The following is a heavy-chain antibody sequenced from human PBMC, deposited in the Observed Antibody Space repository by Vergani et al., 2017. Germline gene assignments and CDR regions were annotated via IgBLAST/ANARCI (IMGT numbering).Heavy chain of an antibody. CDR1: GGTFSSYA. Sequence: QVQLVQSGAEVKKPGSSVKVSCKASGGTFSSYAISWVRQAPGQGLEWMGGIIPIFGTANYAQKFQGRVTITADESTSTAYMELSSLRSEDTAVYYCARESGYDFWSGYYTWGYYGMDVWGQGTTVTVSS. CDR3: ARESGYDFWSGYYTWGYYGMDV. CDR2: IIPIFGTA. J-gene: IGHJ6*02. V-gene: IGHV1-69*13. D-gene: IGHD3-3*01.